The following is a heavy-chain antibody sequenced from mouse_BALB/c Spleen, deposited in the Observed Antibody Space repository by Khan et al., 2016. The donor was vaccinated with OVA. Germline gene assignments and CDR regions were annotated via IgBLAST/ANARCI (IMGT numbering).Heavy chain of an antibody. J-gene: IGHJ3*01. Sequence: QVQLKQSGTELLKPGASVKISCKATGYTFSSYWIEWIKQRSGHGLEWIGEILPGTDSPNYNERFMGKATLTADTSSNTAYMQLSSLTSEDSAVXYCARQGGGYFSWFAYWGQGTLVTVSA. CDR1: GYTFSSYW. D-gene: IGHD2-3*01. V-gene: IGHV1-9*01. CDR2: ILPGTDSP. CDR3: ARQGGGYFSWFAY.